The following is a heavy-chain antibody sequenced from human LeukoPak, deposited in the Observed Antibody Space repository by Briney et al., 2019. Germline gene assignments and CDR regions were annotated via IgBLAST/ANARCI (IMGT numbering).Heavy chain of an antibody. CDR3: AKRGGESSGWGPFDY. D-gene: IGHD6-19*01. Sequence: GGSLRLSCAASGFTFSSYAMCWVRQAPGKGLEWVSCIGNSGGDTVYADSVRGRFTVSRDTSRNTLFLELNSLRAEDTAIYYCAKRGGESSGWGPFDYWGQGTLVTVSS. V-gene: IGHV3-23*01. J-gene: IGHJ4*02. CDR2: IGNSGGDT. CDR1: GFTFSSYA.